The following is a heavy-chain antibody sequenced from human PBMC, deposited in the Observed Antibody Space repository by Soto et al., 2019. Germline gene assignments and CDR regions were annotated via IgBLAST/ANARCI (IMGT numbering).Heavy chain of an antibody. J-gene: IGHJ5*02. CDR1: GGTFSSYT. CDR2: IIPILGIA. CDR3: ARSSIGLGPAYSSSWYFWFDP. D-gene: IGHD6-13*01. Sequence: SVKVSCKASGGTFSSYTISWVRQAPGQGLEWMGRIIPILGIANYAQKFQGRVTITADKSTSTAYMELSRLRSDDTAVYYCARSSIGLGPAYSSSWYFWFDPWGQGTLVTVSS. V-gene: IGHV1-69*02.